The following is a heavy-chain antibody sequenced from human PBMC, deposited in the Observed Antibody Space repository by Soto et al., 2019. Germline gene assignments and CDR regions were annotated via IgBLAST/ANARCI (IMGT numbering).Heavy chain of an antibody. Sequence: GESLKISCKGSGYGFINYWITWVRQTPGKGLEWMGRIDPDDSETNYSPSFQGHVTISADKSISTAYLQWSSLKASDSATYYCARLNHEDHHAMDVWGQGTSVTVSS. CDR1: GYGFINYW. CDR3: ARLNHEDHHAMDV. V-gene: IGHV5-10-1*01. CDR2: IDPDDSET. J-gene: IGHJ6*02.